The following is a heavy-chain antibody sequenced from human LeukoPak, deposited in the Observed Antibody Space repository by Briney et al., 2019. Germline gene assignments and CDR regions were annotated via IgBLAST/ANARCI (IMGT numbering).Heavy chain of an antibody. D-gene: IGHD6-13*01. CDR1: GGSISSGDYY. CDR3: ARDGEGGSSSSFDY. V-gene: IGHV4-30-4*08. CDR2: IYYSGRT. Sequence: SQTLSLTCTVSGGSISSGDYYWSWIRQPPGKGLEWIGYIYYSGRTYYNPSLKSRVTISVDTSKNQFSLKLSSVTAADTAVYYCARDGEGGSSSSFDYWGQGTLVTVSS. J-gene: IGHJ4*02.